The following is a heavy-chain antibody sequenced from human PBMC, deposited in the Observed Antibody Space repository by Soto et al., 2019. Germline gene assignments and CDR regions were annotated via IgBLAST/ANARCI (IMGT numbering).Heavy chain of an antibody. J-gene: IGHJ4*02. CDR2: IFYSGGTNT. D-gene: IGHD6-6*01. Sequence: QVQLQESGPGLVKPSETLSLTCTVSGGSISSYYWSWIRQPPGKGLEWIGYIFYSGGTNTNYNPSLKSRVTISMDTSKNQFSLKLSSVTAADTAVYYCARHRYAVSSPYFDYWGQGTLVTVSS. CDR3: ARHRYAVSSPYFDY. V-gene: IGHV4-59*08. CDR1: GGSISSYY.